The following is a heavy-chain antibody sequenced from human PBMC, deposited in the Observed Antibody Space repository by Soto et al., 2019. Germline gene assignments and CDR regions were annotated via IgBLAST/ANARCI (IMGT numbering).Heavy chain of an antibody. CDR3: ARVFSDSSSFFDP. Sequence: QVQLQESGPGLVKPSQTRSLTCTVAGGCISSGGYYWSWIRQHPGKGLEWIGYIYYSGSTYYTPALSCRVTISVDTSKNQFSLKLSSVTAAATAVYYCARVFSDSSSFFDPWGQGTLVTVSS. V-gene: IGHV4-31*03. J-gene: IGHJ5*02. D-gene: IGHD6-13*01. CDR2: IYYSGST. CDR1: GGCISSGGYY.